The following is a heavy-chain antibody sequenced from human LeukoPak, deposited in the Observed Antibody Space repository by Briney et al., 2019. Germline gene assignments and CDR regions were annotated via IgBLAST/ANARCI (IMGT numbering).Heavy chain of an antibody. V-gene: IGHV3-33*01. Sequence: GGSPRLSCAASGFTFSSYGMHWVRQAPGKGLEWVAVIWYDGSNKYYADSVKGRFTISRDNSKNTLYLQMNSLRAEDTAVYYCARGGPYYYYGMDVWGQGTTVTVSS. D-gene: IGHD2-15*01. J-gene: IGHJ6*02. CDR1: GFTFSSYG. CDR2: IWYDGSNK. CDR3: ARGGPYYYYGMDV.